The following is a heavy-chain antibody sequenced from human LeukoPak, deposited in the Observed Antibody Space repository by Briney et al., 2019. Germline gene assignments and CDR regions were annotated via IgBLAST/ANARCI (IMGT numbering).Heavy chain of an antibody. CDR1: GGSISRGGYY. J-gene: IGHJ4*02. CDR3: ARQVVAVAGTGYFDY. D-gene: IGHD6-19*01. CDR2: IYYTGST. V-gene: IGHV4-31*03. Sequence: PSETLSLTCTVSGGSISRGGYYWSWIRQHPGKGLEWIGYIYYTGSTYYNPSLKSRVTISVDTSKNQFSLKLNSVTAADTAVYFCARQVVAVAGTGYFDYWGQGTLVTVSS.